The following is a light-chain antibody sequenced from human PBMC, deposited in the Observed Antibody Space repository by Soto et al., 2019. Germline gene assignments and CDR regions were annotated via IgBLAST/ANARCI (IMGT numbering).Light chain of an antibody. CDR2: ENN. Sequence: QSVLTQPPSVSAAPGQKVTISCSGSSSNIGNNYVSWYQQLPGTAPKLLIYENNKRPSGIPDRFSGSKSGTSATLGITGLQTGDEADYYCGTGDSSPGFGTGTKLTVL. V-gene: IGLV1-51*02. CDR3: GTGDSSPG. CDR1: SSNIGNNY. J-gene: IGLJ1*01.